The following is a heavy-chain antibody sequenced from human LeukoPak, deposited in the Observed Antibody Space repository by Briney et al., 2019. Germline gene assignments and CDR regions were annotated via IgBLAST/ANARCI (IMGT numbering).Heavy chain of an antibody. CDR3: ANGLGYCSGGSCYPDY. V-gene: IGHV3-9*01. CDR1: GFTFDDYA. J-gene: IGHJ4*02. CDR2: ISWNSGSI. D-gene: IGHD2-15*01. Sequence: GRSLRLSCAASGFTFDDYAMHWVRQAPGKGLEWVSGISWNSGSIGYADSVKGRFTISRDNAKNSLYLQMNSLRTEDTALYYCANGLGYCSGGSCYPDYWGQGTLVTVSS.